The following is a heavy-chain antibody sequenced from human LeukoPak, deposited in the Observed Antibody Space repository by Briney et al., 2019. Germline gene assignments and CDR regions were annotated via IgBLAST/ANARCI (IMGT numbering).Heavy chain of an antibody. Sequence: GGSLRLSCAASGFTFSTYSMNWVRQAPGKGLEWVSYITRSSSAVYYADSVKGRFTISRDNSKNTLYLQMNSLRAEDTAVYYCASSLWFGGGYYYYGMDVWGQGTTVTVSS. J-gene: IGHJ6*02. CDR3: ASSLWFGGGYYYYGMDV. D-gene: IGHD3-10*01. CDR2: ITRSSSAV. V-gene: IGHV3-48*01. CDR1: GFTFSTYS.